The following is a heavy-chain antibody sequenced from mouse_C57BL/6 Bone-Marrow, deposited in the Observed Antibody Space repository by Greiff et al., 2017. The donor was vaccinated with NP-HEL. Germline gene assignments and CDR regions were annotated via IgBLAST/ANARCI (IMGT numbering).Heavy chain of an antibody. CDR3: ARGHVYGDWYFDV. V-gene: IGHV1-47*01. Sequence: VQLQQSGAELVKPGASVKMSCKASGYTFTTYPIEWMKQNHGKSLEWIGNFHPYNDDTKYNEKFKGKATLTVEKSSSPVYLELSRLTSDDSAVYYCARGHVYGDWYFDVWGTGTTVTVSS. D-gene: IGHD1-1*01. J-gene: IGHJ1*03. CDR2: FHPYNDDT. CDR1: GYTFTTYP.